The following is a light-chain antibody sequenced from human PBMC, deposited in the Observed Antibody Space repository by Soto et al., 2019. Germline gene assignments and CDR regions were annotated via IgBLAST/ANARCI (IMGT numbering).Light chain of an antibody. CDR2: EVN. J-gene: IGLJ1*01. Sequence: QSVLTQPASVSGSPGQSITISCTGSSNDIGGYKYVSWYQQYPGKAPKLIIFEVNNRPSGVSNRFSGSKSGNTASLTIAGRQADEEADYYCSSYTAGSTVYVFGGGTKVTVL. V-gene: IGLV2-14*01. CDR1: SNDIGGYKY. CDR3: SSYTAGSTVYV.